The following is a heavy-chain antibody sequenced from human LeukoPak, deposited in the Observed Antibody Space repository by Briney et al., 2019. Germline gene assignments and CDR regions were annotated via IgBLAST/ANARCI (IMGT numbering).Heavy chain of an antibody. V-gene: IGHV3-23*01. J-gene: IGHJ3*02. CDR1: GFTFSSYA. CDR2: ISGSGGST. CDR3: TRVDIVVVPADEGAFDI. D-gene: IGHD2-2*03. Sequence: PGGSLRLSCAASGFTFSSYAMSWVRQAPGKGLEWGSAISGSGGSTYYADSVKGRFTISRDDSKSIAYLQMNSLKTEDTAVYYCTRVDIVVVPADEGAFDIWGQGTMVTVSS.